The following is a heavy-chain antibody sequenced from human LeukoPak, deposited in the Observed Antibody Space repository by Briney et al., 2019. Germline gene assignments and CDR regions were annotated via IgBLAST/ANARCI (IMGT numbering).Heavy chain of an antibody. V-gene: IGHV1-8*01. CDR3: ARIAGYSYGGTIDY. J-gene: IGHJ4*02. CDR2: MNPNSGNT. CDR1: GYTFTSYD. D-gene: IGHD5-18*01. Sequence: ASVTVSCKASGYTFTSYDINWVRQATGQGLEWMGWMNPNSGNTGYAQKFQGRVTMTRNTSISTAYMELSSLRSEDTAVYYCARIAGYSYGGTIDYWGQGTLVTVSS.